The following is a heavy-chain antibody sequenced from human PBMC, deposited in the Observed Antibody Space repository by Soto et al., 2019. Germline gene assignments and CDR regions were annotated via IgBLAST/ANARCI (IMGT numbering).Heavy chain of an antibody. CDR1: GGSVSSSSYY. V-gene: IGHV4-39*01. D-gene: IGHD3-3*02. CDR2: IYYSGST. Sequence: SETLSLTCTVSGGSVSSSSYYWGWIRQPPGKGLEWIGSIYYSGSTYYNPSLKSRVTISVDTSKNQFSLKLSSVTAADTAVYYCASPKIAFYNWFDPWGQGTLVTVSS. J-gene: IGHJ5*02. CDR3: ASPKIAFYNWFDP.